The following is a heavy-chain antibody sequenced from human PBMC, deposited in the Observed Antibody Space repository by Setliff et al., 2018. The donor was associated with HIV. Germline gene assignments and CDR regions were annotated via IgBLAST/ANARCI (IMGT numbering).Heavy chain of an antibody. CDR1: GFSLENFD. D-gene: IGHD3-16*01. CDR3: GNKGGQV. Sequence: LRLSCTVVGFSLENFDMHWIRQAPGKGLEWVSLLWRDEVGEYYADSVKGRFSISRDRSRNTVSLQMISLRVEDTAMYYCGNKGGQVWGPGTLVTVSS. V-gene: IGHV3-33*08. J-gene: IGHJ1*01. CDR2: LWRDEVGE.